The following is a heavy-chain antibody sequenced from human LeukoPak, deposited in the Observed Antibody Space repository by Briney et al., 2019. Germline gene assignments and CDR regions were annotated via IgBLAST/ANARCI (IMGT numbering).Heavy chain of an antibody. V-gene: IGHV3-21*01. Sequence: GGSLRLSCAASGFTFSGYSMNWVRRAPGKGLEWLSSIGGSSGYIYHADSVKGRFTISRDNAKNSLYLQMNSLRDEDTAVYYCARDQFFDYWGQGTLVTVSS. J-gene: IGHJ4*02. CDR2: IGGSSGYI. CDR3: ARDQFFDY. CDR1: GFTFSGYS.